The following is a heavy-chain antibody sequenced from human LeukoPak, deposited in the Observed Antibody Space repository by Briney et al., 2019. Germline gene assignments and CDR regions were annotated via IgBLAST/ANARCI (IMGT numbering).Heavy chain of an antibody. CDR3: AKGVTPVISLQFFDY. CDR2: ISGSGLNT. D-gene: IGHD4-17*01. V-gene: IGHV3-23*01. Sequence: GGSLRLSCAASGFTSSSYGMNWVRQAPGKGLEWVSSISGSGLNTYYADSVKGRFTISRDKSKNTLYLQMNSLRAEDTAVYYCAKGVTPVISLQFFDYWGQGTLITVSS. CDR1: GFTSSSYG. J-gene: IGHJ4*02.